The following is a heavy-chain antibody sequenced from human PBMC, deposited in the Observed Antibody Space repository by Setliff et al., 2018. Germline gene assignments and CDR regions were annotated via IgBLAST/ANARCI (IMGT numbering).Heavy chain of an antibody. V-gene: IGHV1-2*04. D-gene: IGHD1-26*01. CDR3: ARDLLYSGSYFGYYYGMDV. Sequence: ASVKVSCKASGYTFTGYYMHWVRQAPGQGLEWMGWINPNSGGTDYAQKFQGWVTMTRDTSISTAYMELSRLRSDDTAVYYCARDLLYSGSYFGYYYGMDVWGQGTLVTVSS. J-gene: IGHJ6*02. CDR2: INPNSGGT. CDR1: GYTFTGYY.